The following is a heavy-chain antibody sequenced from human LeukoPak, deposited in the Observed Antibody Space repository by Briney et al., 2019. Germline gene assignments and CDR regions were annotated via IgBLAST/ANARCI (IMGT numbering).Heavy chain of an antibody. J-gene: IGHJ4*02. Sequence: SQTLSLTCTVSGASITRGGFYWSWIRQHQGKGLEWIGHIYSSGSSTYNPSLRTRLSMSLDPSKSQFSLTLNSLTVADTAVYYCARGGRYAYFLDYWGQGTLVTVSS. CDR1: GASITRGGFY. CDR3: ARGGRYAYFLDY. CDR2: IYSSGSS. D-gene: IGHD3-16*01. V-gene: IGHV4-31*03.